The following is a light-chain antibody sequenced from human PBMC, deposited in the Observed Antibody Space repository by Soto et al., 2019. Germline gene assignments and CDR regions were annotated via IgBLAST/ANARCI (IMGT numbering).Light chain of an antibody. CDR1: QSVSSN. J-gene: IGKJ4*01. Sequence: EIVMTQSPATLSVSPGERATLSCSASQSVSSNLAWYQQKPGQAPGLLIYGASTRATGIPARFSGSRSGTEFTLTISSLQSEDFAVYYCQQYNNWPLTFGGGTKVEIK. CDR2: GAS. V-gene: IGKV3-15*01. CDR3: QQYNNWPLT.